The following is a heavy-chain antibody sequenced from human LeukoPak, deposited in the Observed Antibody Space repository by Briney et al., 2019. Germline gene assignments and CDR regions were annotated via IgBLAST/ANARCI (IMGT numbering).Heavy chain of an antibody. CDR3: AGKGWLQYYYYYMDV. CDR1: GFPFSSYW. V-gene: IGHV3-7*01. D-gene: IGHD3-9*01. Sequence: PGGSLRLSCAASGFPFSSYWMSWVRQAPGKGLEGVANIKQDGSEKYYVDSVKGRFTISRDNAKNSLYLQMNSLRAEDTAVYYCAGKGWLQYYYYYMDVWGKGTTVTVSS. CDR2: IKQDGSEK. J-gene: IGHJ6*03.